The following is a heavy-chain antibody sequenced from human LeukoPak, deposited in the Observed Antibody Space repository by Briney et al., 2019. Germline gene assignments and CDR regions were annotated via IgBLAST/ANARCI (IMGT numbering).Heavy chain of an antibody. D-gene: IGHD5-12*01. CDR2: IYYSGST. CDR1: GGSISSYY. V-gene: IGHV4-59*01. Sequence: PSETLSVTCTVSGGSISSYYWSWIRQPPGKGLEWIGYIYYSGSTNYNPSLKSRVTISVDTSKNQFSLKLSSVTAADTAVYYCARGGEVASGAFDIWGQGTMVTVSS. J-gene: IGHJ3*02. CDR3: ARGGEVASGAFDI.